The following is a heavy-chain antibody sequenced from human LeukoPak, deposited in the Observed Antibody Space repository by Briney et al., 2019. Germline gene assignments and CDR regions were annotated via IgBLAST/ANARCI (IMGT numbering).Heavy chain of an antibody. CDR3: ARADSSDWDFDY. CDR1: GFTFSSYS. Sequence: GGSLRLSCAASGFTFSSYSMNWVRQAPGQGLEWISYISKSSDSIYYADSVKGRFTISRDTARNSLYLQMNSLRAEDTAVYYCARADSSDWDFDYWGQGTLVTVSS. V-gene: IGHV3-48*01. D-gene: IGHD6-19*01. J-gene: IGHJ4*02. CDR2: ISKSSDSI.